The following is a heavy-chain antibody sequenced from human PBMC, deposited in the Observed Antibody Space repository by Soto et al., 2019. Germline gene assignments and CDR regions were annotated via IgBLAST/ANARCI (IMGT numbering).Heavy chain of an antibody. D-gene: IGHD3-10*01. V-gene: IGHV3-49*03. CDR1: GFTFGDYA. Sequence: GGSLRLSCTASGFTFGDYAMSWFRQAPGKGLEWVGFIRSKAYGGTTEYAASVKGRFTISRDDSKSIAYLQMNSPKTEDTAVYYCTRDGSEYYGSGTPDYYYYGMDVWGQGTTVTVSS. CDR2: IRSKAYGGTT. J-gene: IGHJ6*02. CDR3: TRDGSEYYGSGTPDYYYYGMDV.